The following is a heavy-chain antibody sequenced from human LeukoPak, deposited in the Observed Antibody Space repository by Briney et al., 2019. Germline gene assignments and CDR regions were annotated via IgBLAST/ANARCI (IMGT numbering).Heavy chain of an antibody. Sequence: GGSLRLSCAASGFTFRSYWMSWVRQAPGKGLEWVANIKQDGSEKYYVDSVKGRFTISRDNAKNSLYLQMDSLRAEDTAVFYCARDPRTTGKSNYGMDVWGQGTTVTVSS. CDR1: GFTFRSYW. V-gene: IGHV3-7*05. J-gene: IGHJ6*02. D-gene: IGHD4-17*01. CDR2: IKQDGSEK. CDR3: ARDPRTTGKSNYGMDV.